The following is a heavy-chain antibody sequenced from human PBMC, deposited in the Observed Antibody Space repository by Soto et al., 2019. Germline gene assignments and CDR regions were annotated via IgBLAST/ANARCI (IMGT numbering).Heavy chain of an antibody. CDR1: GFNFSNHW. Sequence: PGGSLRLSCAASGFNFSNHWMHWVRQRPAEGLVWVSRITSDGKSKAYAESVKGRFAISRDNAKNTLYLQMNGLTAEDTAVYYCARESGDWPLNWFDPWGQVNLVPVS. D-gene: IGHD2-21*02. CDR2: ITSDGKSK. CDR3: ARESGDWPLNWFDP. J-gene: IGHJ5*02. V-gene: IGHV3-74*01.